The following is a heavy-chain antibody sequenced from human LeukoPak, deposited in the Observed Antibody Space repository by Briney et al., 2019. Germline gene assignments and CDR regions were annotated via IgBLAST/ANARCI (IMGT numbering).Heavy chain of an antibody. Sequence: ASVKVSCKASGYTFNNHYMYWVRQAPGQGLEWMGVINPSGGSTSYAQKFQGRVTMTRDTSTSTVYMELSSLRSEDTAVYYCARKYSSGWYPLDYWGQGTLVTVSS. CDR3: ARKYSSGWYPLDY. V-gene: IGHV1-46*02. D-gene: IGHD6-19*01. CDR1: GYTFNNHY. CDR2: INPSGGST. J-gene: IGHJ4*02.